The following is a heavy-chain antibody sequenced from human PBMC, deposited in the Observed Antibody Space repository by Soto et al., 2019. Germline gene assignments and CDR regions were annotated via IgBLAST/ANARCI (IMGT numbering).Heavy chain of an antibody. J-gene: IGHJ6*02. CDR1: GGSISSGYY. D-gene: IGHD1-26*01. CDR2: IYYSGNT. V-gene: IGHV4-31*03. CDR3: ARDRSGSYYGINYYYGMDV. Sequence: SETLSLTCTVSGGSISSGYYWSWIRQYPGKGLEWIGYIYYSGNTYYNPSLKSRVSISLDTSKSQFSLKLDSVTAEDTAVYYCARDRSGSYYGINYYYGMDVWGQGTTVTVSS.